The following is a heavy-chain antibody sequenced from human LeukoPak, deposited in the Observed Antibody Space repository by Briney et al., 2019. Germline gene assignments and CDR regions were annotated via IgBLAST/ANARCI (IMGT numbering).Heavy chain of an antibody. D-gene: IGHD2-2*01. Sequence: ASVKVSCKASGYTLTGYYMHWVRQAPGQGLEWMGWINPNSGGTNYAQKFQGRVTMTRDTSISTAYMEPSRLRSDDTAVYYCARDLYCSSTSCYNWFDPWGQGTLVTVSS. CDR1: GYTLTGYY. CDR2: INPNSGGT. J-gene: IGHJ5*02. CDR3: ARDLYCSSTSCYNWFDP. V-gene: IGHV1-2*02.